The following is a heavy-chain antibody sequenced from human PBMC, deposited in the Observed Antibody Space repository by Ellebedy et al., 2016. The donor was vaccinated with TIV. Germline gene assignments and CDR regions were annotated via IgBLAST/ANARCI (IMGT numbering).Heavy chain of an antibody. CDR3: ARGGMTNWFDP. J-gene: IGHJ5*02. CDR2: IWYDGSNK. V-gene: IGHV3-33*01. CDR1: GFTFSSYG. Sequence: GESLKISCAASGFTFSSYGMHWVRQAPGKGLEWVAVIWYDGSNKYYADSVKGRFTISRDNSKNTLYLQMNSLRAEDTAVYYCARGGMTNWFDPWGQGTLVTVSS. D-gene: IGHD3-16*01.